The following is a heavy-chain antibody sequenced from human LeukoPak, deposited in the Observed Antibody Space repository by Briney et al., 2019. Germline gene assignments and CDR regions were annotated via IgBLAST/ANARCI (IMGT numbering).Heavy chain of an antibody. V-gene: IGHV4-59*12. CDR3: ARDDYYGSGSYYNGGFDY. Sequence: SETLSLTCTVSGGSISNYYWNWIRQPPGKGLEWIGYIYYTGSTNYNPSLKSRVTMSVDTSKNQFSLKLSSVTAADTAVYYCARDDYYGSGSYYNGGFDYWGQGTLVTVSS. J-gene: IGHJ4*02. CDR1: GGSISNYY. CDR2: IYYTGST. D-gene: IGHD3-10*01.